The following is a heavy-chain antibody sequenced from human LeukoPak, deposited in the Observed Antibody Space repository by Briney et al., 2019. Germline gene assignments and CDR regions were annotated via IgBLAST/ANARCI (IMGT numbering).Heavy chain of an antibody. CDR3: ARGRPLYDILTGYGFDY. CDR1: GFTFSSYA. Sequence: PGGSLRLSCAASGFTFSSYAMHWVRQAPGKGLEWVALIAYDGSDKHYANSVRGRFTISRDNSKDTLYLQMNSLRAEDTAVYYCARGRPLYDILTGYGFDYWGQGTLVTVSS. D-gene: IGHD3-9*01. J-gene: IGHJ4*02. V-gene: IGHV3-30*04. CDR2: IAYDGSDK.